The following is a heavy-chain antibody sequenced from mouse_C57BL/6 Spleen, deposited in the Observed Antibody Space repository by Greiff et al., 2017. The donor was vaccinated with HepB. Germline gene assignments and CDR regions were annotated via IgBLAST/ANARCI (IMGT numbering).Heavy chain of an antibody. J-gene: IGHJ3*01. CDR3: ARSAAQVPWFAY. CDR2: ISYSGST. D-gene: IGHD3-2*02. Sequence: DVKLVESGPGLAKPSQTLSLTCSVTGYSITSDYWNSIRKFPGNKLEYMGYISYSGSTYYNPSLKSRISITRDTSKNQYYLQLNSVTTEDTATYYCARSAAQVPWFAYWGQGTLVTVSA. V-gene: IGHV3-8*01. CDR1: GYSITSDY.